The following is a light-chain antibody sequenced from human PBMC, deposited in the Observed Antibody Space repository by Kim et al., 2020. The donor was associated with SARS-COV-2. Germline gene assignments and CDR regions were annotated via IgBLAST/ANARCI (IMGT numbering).Light chain of an antibody. Sequence: ALGQTVRITCQGDSLKRYNVGWHQQKQGQAPVLVIYGKDNRPSWIPDRFSGSSSGNTASLTITGAQAEDEADYYCNSRDSSGTHVLFGGGTQLTVL. CDR2: GKD. CDR3: NSRDSSGTHVL. V-gene: IGLV3-19*01. J-gene: IGLJ3*02. CDR1: SLKRYN.